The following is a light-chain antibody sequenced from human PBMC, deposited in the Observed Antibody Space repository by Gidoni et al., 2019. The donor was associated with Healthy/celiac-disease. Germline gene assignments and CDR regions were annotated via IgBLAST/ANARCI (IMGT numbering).Light chain of an antibody. V-gene: IGKV1-39*01. Sequence: DIQMTQSPSSLSASVGDRVTITCRASQSISSYLHWYQQKPGKAPKLLIYAASSLQSGVPSRFSGSGSGTDFTLTISSLQPEDFATYHCQQSHSTPRTFGQGTKLEIK. CDR1: QSISSY. CDR2: AAS. J-gene: IGKJ2*01. CDR3: QQSHSTPRT.